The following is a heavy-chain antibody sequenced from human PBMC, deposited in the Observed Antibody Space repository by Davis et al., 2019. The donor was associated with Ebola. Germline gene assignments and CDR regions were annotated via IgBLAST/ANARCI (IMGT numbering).Heavy chain of an antibody. V-gene: IGHV3-64*04. CDR1: GFTFSSYA. CDR3: ARDSTTVVSQKQFDY. Sequence: GESLKISCSASGFTFSSYAMHWVRQAPGKGLEYVSAISSNGGSTYYADSVKGRFTISRDNAKNSLYLQMNSLRDEDTAVYYCARDSTTVVSQKQFDYWGQGTLVTVSS. CDR2: ISSNGGST. D-gene: IGHD4-23*01. J-gene: IGHJ4*02.